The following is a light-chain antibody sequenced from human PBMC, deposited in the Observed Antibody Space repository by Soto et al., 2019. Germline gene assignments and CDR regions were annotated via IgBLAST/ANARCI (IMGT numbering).Light chain of an antibody. V-gene: IGLV2-11*01. CDR3: AAWDDSLSAVV. CDR2: EVS. J-gene: IGLJ2*01. Sequence: QSALTQPRSVSGSPGQSVTISCTGTSNDVGGNNFVSWYQQLPGKAPKLMISEVSNRPSGVSNRFSGSKSGNTASLTISGLQADDEGDYYCAAWDDSLSAVVFGGGTKLTVL. CDR1: SNDVGGNNF.